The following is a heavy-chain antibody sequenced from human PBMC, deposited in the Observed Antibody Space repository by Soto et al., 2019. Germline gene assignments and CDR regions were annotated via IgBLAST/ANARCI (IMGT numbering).Heavy chain of an antibody. V-gene: IGHV4-30-2*01. D-gene: IGHD6-13*01. CDR3: ARVIMAAAGPLRPGSWFDP. CDR1: GGSISSGGYS. CDR2: IYHSGST. Sequence: SETLSLTCAVSGGSISSGGYSWSWIRQPPGKGLEWIGYIYHSGSTYYNPSLKSRVTISVDRSKNQFSLKLSSVTAADTAVYYCARVIMAAAGPLRPGSWFDPWGQGTLVTVSS. J-gene: IGHJ5*02.